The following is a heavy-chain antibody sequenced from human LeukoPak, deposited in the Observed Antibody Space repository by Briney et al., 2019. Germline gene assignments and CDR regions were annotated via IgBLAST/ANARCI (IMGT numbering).Heavy chain of an antibody. CDR3: ARDHDSSVRGFDY. J-gene: IGHJ4*02. CDR2: ISSSGSTI. CDR1: GFTFSDYY. Sequence: GGSLRLSCAASGFTFSDYYMSWIRQAPGKGLEWVSYISSSGSTIYYADSVKGRFTISRDNAKNSLYLQMNSLRAEDTSVYYCARDHDSSVRGFDYWGQGTLVTVSS. D-gene: IGHD3-22*01. V-gene: IGHV3-11*04.